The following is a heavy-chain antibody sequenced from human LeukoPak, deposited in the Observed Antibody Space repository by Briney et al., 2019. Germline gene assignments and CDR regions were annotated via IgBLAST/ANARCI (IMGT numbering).Heavy chain of an antibody. CDR2: ITVSSTYI. Sequence: GGSLRLSCAASGFTFSSYNLNWVRQAPGMGLEWVSYITVSSTYISYADSVKGRFTISRDNAKNSLYLQMNSLRAEDTAVYYCATGHHSSGCYADSWGQGTLVTVSS. CDR3: ATGHHSSGCYADS. CDR1: GFTFSSYN. J-gene: IGHJ4*02. V-gene: IGHV3-21*01. D-gene: IGHD6-25*01.